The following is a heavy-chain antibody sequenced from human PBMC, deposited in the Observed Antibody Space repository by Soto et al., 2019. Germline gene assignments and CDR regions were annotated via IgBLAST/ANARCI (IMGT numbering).Heavy chain of an antibody. CDR2: ISAYNGNT. D-gene: IGHD1-26*01. J-gene: IGHJ4*02. CDR3: ARDKGWEPTDY. V-gene: IGHV1-18*01. CDR1: GYTFTSYG. Sequence: QVQLVQSGAEVKKPGASVKVSCKASGYTFTSYGITWVRQAPGQGLEWMGWISAYNGNTNYAQKLQGRVTMTTDTATSTAYREPRSLRSDDTAVYYCARDKGWEPTDYWGQGTLVTVSS.